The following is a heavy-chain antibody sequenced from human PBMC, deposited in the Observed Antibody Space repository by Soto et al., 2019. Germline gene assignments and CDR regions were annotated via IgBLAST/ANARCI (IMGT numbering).Heavy chain of an antibody. CDR1: GFTFSSYA. J-gene: IGHJ4*02. CDR3: ASGVATIAPVGY. D-gene: IGHD5-12*01. Sequence: GGSLRLSCAASGFTFSSYAMHWVRQAPGKGLEWVAVISYDGSNKYYADSVKGRFTISRDNSKNTLYLQMNSLRAEDTAVYYRASGVATIAPVGYWGQGTLVTVSS. V-gene: IGHV3-30-3*01. CDR2: ISYDGSNK.